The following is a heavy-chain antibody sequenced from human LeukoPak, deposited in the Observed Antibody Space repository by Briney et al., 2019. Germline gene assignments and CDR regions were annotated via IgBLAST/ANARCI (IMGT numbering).Heavy chain of an antibody. D-gene: IGHD3-3*01. J-gene: IGHJ5*02. CDR2: INPNSGGT. CDR3: ARVKFTIFGVVQNWFDP. CDR1: GYTFTGYY. Sequence: ASVKVSCKTSGYTFTGYYMHWVRQAPGQGLEWMGWINPNSGGTNYAQKFQGRVTMTRDTSISTAYMELSRLRSDDTAVYYCARVKFTIFGVVQNWFDPWGQGTLVTVFS. V-gene: IGHV1-2*02.